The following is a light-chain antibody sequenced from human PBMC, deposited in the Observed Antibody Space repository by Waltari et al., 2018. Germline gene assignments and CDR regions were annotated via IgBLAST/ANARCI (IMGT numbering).Light chain of an antibody. V-gene: IGKV1-39*01. CDR1: QSIETY. CDR3: QQSYNAPRT. CDR2: DAS. Sequence: DIQMTQSPSSLSASVGDRVTITCRASQSIETYVNWFQQKPGKAPKLLIYDASTLQSGVPSRFSGVGSGTYFTLTISSLQPDDFATYHCQQSYNAPRTFGQGTKVDI. J-gene: IGKJ1*01.